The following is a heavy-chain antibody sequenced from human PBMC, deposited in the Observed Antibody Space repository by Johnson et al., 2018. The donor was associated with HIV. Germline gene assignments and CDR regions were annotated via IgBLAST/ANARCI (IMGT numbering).Heavy chain of an antibody. V-gene: IGHV3-48*02. D-gene: IGHD3-10*01. CDR3: ATSGHCSDDAFFL. CDR2: ISSSGSTI. J-gene: IGHJ3*01. Sequence: VQLVESGGGVVQPGRSLRLSCAASGFTFSSYAMHWVRQAPGKGLEWVSYISSSGSTIYYADSVKGRFTISRDNAKNTLYLQMNSLRDEDTAVYSCATSGHCSDDAFFLWGQGTMVTVSS. CDR1: GFTFSSYA.